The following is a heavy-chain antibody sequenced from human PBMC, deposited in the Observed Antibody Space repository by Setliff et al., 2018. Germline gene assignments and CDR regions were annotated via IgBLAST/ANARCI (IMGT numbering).Heavy chain of an antibody. CDR1: DVSISGYY. V-gene: IGHV4-59*01. J-gene: IGHJ4*02. Sequence: SETLSLTCTVPDVSISGYYWSWIRQSPGKGLEWIGYIYYSGTTNYNPLFKSRVTISVDRPKNQFSLKLSSVTAADTGVYYCARDSALHSYHYDSSGYLDYWGQGALVTVSS. CDR2: IYYSGTT. D-gene: IGHD3-22*01. CDR3: ARDSALHSYHYDSSGYLDY.